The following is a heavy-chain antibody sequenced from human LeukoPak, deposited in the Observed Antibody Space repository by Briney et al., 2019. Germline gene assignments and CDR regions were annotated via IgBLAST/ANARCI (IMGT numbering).Heavy chain of an antibody. Sequence: GGSLRLSCEGSGFTLSPYDMNWVRQAPGKGLEWVSYISSSGSTIYYADSVKSRFTISRDNAKNSLYLQMNSLRAEDTAVYYCAELGITMIGGVWGKGTTVTISS. D-gene: IGHD3-10*02. V-gene: IGHV3-48*03. J-gene: IGHJ6*04. CDR2: ISSSGSTI. CDR3: AELGITMIGGV. CDR1: GFTLSPYD.